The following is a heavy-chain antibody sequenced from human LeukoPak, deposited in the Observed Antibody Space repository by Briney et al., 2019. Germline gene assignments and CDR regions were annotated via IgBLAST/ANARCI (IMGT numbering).Heavy chain of an antibody. Sequence: SETLSLTCAVYGGSFSGYYWSWIRQPPGKGLEWIGEINHSGSTNYNPSLKSRVTISVDTSKNQFSLKLSSVTAADTAVYYCARGQLPALRYFDWLSGGAFDIWGQGTMVTVSS. J-gene: IGHJ3*02. CDR3: ARGQLPALRYFDWLSGGAFDI. V-gene: IGHV4-34*01. CDR1: GGSFSGYY. CDR2: INHSGST. D-gene: IGHD3-9*01.